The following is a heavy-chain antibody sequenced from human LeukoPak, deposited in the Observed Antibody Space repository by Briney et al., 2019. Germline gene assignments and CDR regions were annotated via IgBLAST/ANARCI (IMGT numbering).Heavy chain of an antibody. J-gene: IGHJ5*02. CDR3: AVEVDCSGGSCSNWFDP. V-gene: IGHV1-69*13. D-gene: IGHD2-15*01. CDR1: GGTFSSYA. CDR2: IIPIFGTA. Sequence: ASVKVSCKASGGTFSSYAISWVRQAPGQGLEWMGGIIPIFGTANYAQKFQGRVTITADESTSTAYMELSSLRSEDTAVYYCAVEVDCSGGSCSNWFDPWGQGTLVTVSS.